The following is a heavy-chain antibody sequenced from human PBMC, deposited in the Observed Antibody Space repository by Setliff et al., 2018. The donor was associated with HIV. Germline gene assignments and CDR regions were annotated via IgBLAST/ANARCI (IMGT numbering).Heavy chain of an antibody. CDR1: GYTFTGYY. D-gene: IGHD3-22*01. CDR3: ARNPDTSGYLYYYYDMDV. J-gene: IGHJ6*03. Sequence: ASVKVSCKASGYTFTGYYMHWLRQAPGQGLEWMGWINPNGGGTNFAQKFQGRVTLTRDTSISTAYMALSRLRSDDTAVYYCARNPDTSGYLYYYYDMDVWGKGTTGTVSS. V-gene: IGHV1-2*02. CDR2: INPNGGGT.